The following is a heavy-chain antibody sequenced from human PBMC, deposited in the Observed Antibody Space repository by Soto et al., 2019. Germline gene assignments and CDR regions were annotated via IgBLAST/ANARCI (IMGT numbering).Heavy chain of an antibody. D-gene: IGHD3-22*01. J-gene: IGHJ5*02. CDR2: IYHSGST. CDR3: ARDERDYDSSGYYYWFDP. CDR1: GGSISSGGYS. V-gene: IGHV4-30-2*01. Sequence: PSETLSLTCAVSGGSISSGGYSWSWIRQPPGKGLEWIGYIYHSGSTYYNPSLKSRVTISVDRSKNQFSLKLSSVTAADTAVYYCARDERDYDSSGYYYWFDPWGQGTLVTVS.